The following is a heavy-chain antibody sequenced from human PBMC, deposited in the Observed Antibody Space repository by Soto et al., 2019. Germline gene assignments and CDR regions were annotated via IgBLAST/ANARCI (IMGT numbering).Heavy chain of an antibody. CDR1: GFTFSSHA. CDR3: ATVVRPRGIAVLGAPLYYFDY. J-gene: IGHJ4*02. CDR2: ITNTGAST. D-gene: IGHD6-19*01. V-gene: IGHV3-23*01. Sequence: GASLRLSCAGSGFTFSSHAVSWVRQAPGKGLECVSSITNTGASTYYADSVKGRFTISRDNSKNTLFLQMNSLRAEDTAVYYCATVVRPRGIAVLGAPLYYFDYWGQGALVTVSS.